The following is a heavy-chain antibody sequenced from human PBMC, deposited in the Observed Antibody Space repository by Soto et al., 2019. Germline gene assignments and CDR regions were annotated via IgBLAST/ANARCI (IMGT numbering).Heavy chain of an antibody. CDR1: GGSISSGDYY. J-gene: IGHJ4*02. CDR2: IYYSGST. V-gene: IGHV4-30-4*01. D-gene: IGHD3-22*01. Sequence: SETLSLTCTVSGGSISSGDYYWSWIRQPPGKGLEWIGYIYYSGSTYYNPSLKSRVTISVDTSKNQFSLKLSSVTAADTAVYYWARVLNAPTMIPFDYWGQGTLVTVSS. CDR3: ARVLNAPTMIPFDY.